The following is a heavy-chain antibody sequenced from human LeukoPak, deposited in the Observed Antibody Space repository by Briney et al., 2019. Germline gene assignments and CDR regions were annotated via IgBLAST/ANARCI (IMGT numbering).Heavy chain of an antibody. D-gene: IGHD6-13*01. Sequence: SYKASGGTFSSYAMSWVRQAPGKGLEWVSAISGSGGSTYYADSVKGRFTISRDNSKNTLYLQMNSLRAEDTAVYYCAKKGVAGNYFDYWGQGTLVTVSS. CDR3: AKKGVAGNYFDY. V-gene: IGHV3-23*01. CDR2: ISGSGGST. CDR1: GGTFSSYA. J-gene: IGHJ4*02.